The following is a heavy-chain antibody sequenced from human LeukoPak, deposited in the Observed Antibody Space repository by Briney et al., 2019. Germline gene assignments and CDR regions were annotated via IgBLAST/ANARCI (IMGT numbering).Heavy chain of an antibody. V-gene: IGHV4-34*01. CDR3: ARWVVPAATYYYGMDV. Sequence: PSETLSLTCAVYGGSFSGYYWSWIRQPPGKGLEWIGEINHSGSTNYNPSLKSRVTISVDTSKNQFSLKLSSVTAADTAVYYCARWVVPAATYYYGMDVWGQGTTATVSS. CDR1: GGSFSGYY. CDR2: INHSGST. D-gene: IGHD2-2*01. J-gene: IGHJ6*02.